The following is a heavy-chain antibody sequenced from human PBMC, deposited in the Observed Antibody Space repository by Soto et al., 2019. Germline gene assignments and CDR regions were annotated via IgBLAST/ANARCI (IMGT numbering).Heavy chain of an antibody. CDR2: ISYDGRNK. CDR1: GFTFSSYA. Sequence: QVQLVESGGGVVQPGRSLRLSCAASGFTFSSYAMHWVRQAPGKGLEWVAVISYDGRNKYYADSVKGRFTISRDNSKNTLYLQMNSLRAEDTAVYYCARGTGSSSSLDYWGQGTLVTVSS. V-gene: IGHV3-30*04. J-gene: IGHJ4*02. D-gene: IGHD6-13*01. CDR3: ARGTGSSSSLDY.